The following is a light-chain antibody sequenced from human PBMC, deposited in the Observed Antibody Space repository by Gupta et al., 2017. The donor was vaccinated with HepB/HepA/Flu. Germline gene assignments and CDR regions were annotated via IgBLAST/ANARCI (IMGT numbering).Light chain of an antibody. CDR3: QQRYSSPLT. J-gene: IGKJ4*01. V-gene: IGKV1-39*01. CDR1: QSISSY. CDR2: AAS. Sequence: DIQMTQSRSSLSAPVGDRVTITCRASQSISSYLNWYQQKPGKALKLLIYAASSLQSGVPSRFSGSGSGTDFTLTIRSLQPEDFAAYYCQQRYSSPLTFGGGTQVEIK.